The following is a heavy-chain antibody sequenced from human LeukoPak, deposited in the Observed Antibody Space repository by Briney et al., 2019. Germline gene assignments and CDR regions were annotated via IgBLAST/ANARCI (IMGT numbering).Heavy chain of an antibody. CDR2: IKQDGSEK. D-gene: IGHD5-12*01. CDR3: ANPSIRGYSGYDRPRFDY. Sequence: PGGSLRLSCAASGFTFSSYAMSWVRQAPGKGLEWVANIKQDGSEKYYVDSVKGRFTISRDNAKNSLYLQMNSLRAEDTAVYYCANPSIRGYSGYDRPRFDYWGQGTLVTVSS. CDR1: GFTFSSYA. V-gene: IGHV3-7*01. J-gene: IGHJ4*02.